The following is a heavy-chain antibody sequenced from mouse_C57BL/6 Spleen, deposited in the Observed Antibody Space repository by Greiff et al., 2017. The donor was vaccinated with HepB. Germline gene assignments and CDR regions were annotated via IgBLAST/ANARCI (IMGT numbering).Heavy chain of an antibody. CDR1: GFTFSSYA. V-gene: IGHV5-9-1*02. Sequence: DVMLVESGEGLVKPGGSLKLSCAASGFTFSSYAMSWVRQTPEKRLEWVAYISSGGDYIYYADTVKGRFTISRDNARHTLYLQMSSLKSEDTAMYYWTRDRGLITTVVARGDYWGQGTSVTVSS. CDR2: ISSGGDYI. J-gene: IGHJ4*01. D-gene: IGHD1-1*01. CDR3: TRDRGLITTVVARGDY.